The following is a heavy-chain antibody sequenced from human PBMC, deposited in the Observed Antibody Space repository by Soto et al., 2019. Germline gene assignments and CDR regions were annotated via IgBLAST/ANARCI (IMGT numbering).Heavy chain of an antibody. V-gene: IGHV1-18*01. Sequence: QVQLVQSGAEVKKPGASVKVSCKASGYTFTSYGISWVRQAPGQGLEWMGWISAYNGNTNYAQKLQGRVTMTTDTSTSTAYMELRSLRSDDXXXXXXXRDPHATVTTLDYWGQGTLVTVSS. J-gene: IGHJ4*02. CDR3: XRDPHATVTTLDY. CDR2: ISAYNGNT. D-gene: IGHD4-17*01. CDR1: GYTFTSYG.